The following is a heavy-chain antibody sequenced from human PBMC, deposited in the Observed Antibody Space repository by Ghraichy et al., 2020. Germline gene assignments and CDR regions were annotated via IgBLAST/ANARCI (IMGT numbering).Heavy chain of an antibody. CDR1: GFTFSTYS. D-gene: IGHD4-17*01. J-gene: IGHJ6*01. V-gene: IGHV3-30*04. Sequence: GGSLRLSCAASGFTFSTYSMHWVRQAPGKGLEWVSVITCDGKNKYYGDSVKGRFTISRDNSKTTLYLQMNSLKSEDTAMYYCARGCDYGDFFIYAYALAVWGQGTTVTLSS. CDR3: ARGCDYGDFFIYAYALAV. CDR2: ITCDGKNK.